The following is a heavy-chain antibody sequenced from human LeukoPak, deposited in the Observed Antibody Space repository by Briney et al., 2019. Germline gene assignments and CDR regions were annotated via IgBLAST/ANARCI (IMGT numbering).Heavy chain of an antibody. CDR2: ISGSGGST. Sequence: GGSLRLSCAASGFTFSSYAMSWVRQAPGKGLEWVSAISGSGGSTYYADSVKGRFTISRDNSKNTLYLQMNSLRAEDTAVYYCAKDSASFIAAAVPNWFDPWGQGTLVTVSP. CDR3: AKDSASFIAAAVPNWFDP. V-gene: IGHV3-23*01. D-gene: IGHD6-13*01. CDR1: GFTFSSYA. J-gene: IGHJ5*02.